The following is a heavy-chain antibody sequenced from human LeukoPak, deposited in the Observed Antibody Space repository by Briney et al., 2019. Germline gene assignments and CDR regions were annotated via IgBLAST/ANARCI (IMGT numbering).Heavy chain of an antibody. Sequence: GSLRLSCAASGFTFTNAWMNWVRQTPGKGLEWVGRIKSKADGETIDYAAPVKGRFTFSRDDSKNMLYLQMNSLKSEDTAVYYCSTLTSRGLSDSWGQGTLVTVSS. CDR3: STLTSRGLSDS. V-gene: IGHV3-15*07. CDR1: GFTFTNAW. J-gene: IGHJ4*02. D-gene: IGHD1-20*01. CDR2: IKSKADGETI.